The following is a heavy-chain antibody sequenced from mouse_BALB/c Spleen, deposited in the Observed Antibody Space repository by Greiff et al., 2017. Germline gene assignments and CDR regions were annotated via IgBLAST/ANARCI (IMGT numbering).Heavy chain of an antibody. CDR2: ISDGGCYT. Sequence: EVKLMESGRGFVKPGGSLKLSCAASGFTFSDYYLYWVSQTPEKRLEWVATISDGGCYTYYPDSVKGRFTISRNNDKNNLYLQMSSMTSEDTAMYYCAREQGTTALDYWGQGTTGTVAS. CDR1: GFTFSDYY. D-gene: IGHD1-2*01. V-gene: IGHV5-4*02. J-gene: IGHJ2*01. CDR3: AREQGTTALDY.